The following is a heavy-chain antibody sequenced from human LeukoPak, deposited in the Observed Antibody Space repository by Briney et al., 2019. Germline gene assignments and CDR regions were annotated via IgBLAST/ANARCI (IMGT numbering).Heavy chain of an antibody. Sequence: SETLSLTCTVSGYSITSYNYYWAWIRQPPGKDLEWIGSISYSGNTYYNPSLESRVTISRDTSKNQFSLKLSSVTAADTAVYYCARDTSSASGSYYDLWGQGTLVTVSS. CDR3: ARDTSSASGSYYDL. CDR2: ISYSGNT. V-gene: IGHV4-39*07. D-gene: IGHD1-26*01. J-gene: IGHJ5*02. CDR1: GYSITSYNYY.